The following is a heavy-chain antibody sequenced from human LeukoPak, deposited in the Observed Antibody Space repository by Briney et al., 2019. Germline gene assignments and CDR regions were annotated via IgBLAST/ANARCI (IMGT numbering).Heavy chain of an antibody. CDR3: ARDFWSGYSLDWFDP. Sequence: SETLSLTSTVSGGSISSSSYYWGWIRQPPGKGLEWIGSIYYSGSTYYNPSLKSRVTISVDTSKNQFSLKLSSVTAADTAVYYCARDFWSGYSLDWFDPWGQGTLVTVSS. D-gene: IGHD3-3*01. CDR2: IYYSGST. J-gene: IGHJ5*02. V-gene: IGHV4-39*02. CDR1: GGSISSSSYY.